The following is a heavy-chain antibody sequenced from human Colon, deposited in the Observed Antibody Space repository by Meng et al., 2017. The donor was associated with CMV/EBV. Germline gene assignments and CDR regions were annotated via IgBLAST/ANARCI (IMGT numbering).Heavy chain of an antibody. CDR2: FNPEDGER. CDR3: ASERLGAAAIPLDY. J-gene: IGHJ4*02. D-gene: IGHD6-13*01. V-gene: IGHV1-24*01. Sequence: ASVKVSCKVSGYTLTELSIHWVRQAPGKGLEWMEGFNPEDGERVYAQKFQGRVTMTDDTSTDTAYMELSSLRFEDTAVYYCASERLGAAAIPLDYWGQGTPVTVSS. CDR1: GYTLTELS.